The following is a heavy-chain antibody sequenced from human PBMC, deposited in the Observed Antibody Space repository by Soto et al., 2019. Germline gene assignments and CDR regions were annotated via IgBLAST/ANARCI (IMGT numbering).Heavy chain of an antibody. CDR2: ISGSGGST. CDR1: GFTSSSYA. V-gene: IGHV3-23*01. D-gene: IGHD1-1*01. Sequence: GGSLRLSCAASGFTSSSYAMSWVRQAPGKGLEWVSVISGSGGSTDYADSVKGRFTISRDNSKNTLYLQMNSLRAEETAVFYCAKSPSNNAPSAFDIWGQGTMVTVSS. J-gene: IGHJ3*02. CDR3: AKSPSNNAPSAFDI.